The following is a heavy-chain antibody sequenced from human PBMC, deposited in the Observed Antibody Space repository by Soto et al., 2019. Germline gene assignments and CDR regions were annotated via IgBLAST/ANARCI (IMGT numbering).Heavy chain of an antibody. CDR1: GFTFNTYN. CDR3: AKERVHDGIYSFDY. CDR2: INSSSSPI. Sequence: GWSLRLSCAASGFTFNTYNMNWVRQAPGKRPEWVSCINSSSSPIFYADSVKGRFIASRDNARNSLYLQMNSLRAEDTATYYCAKERVHDGIYSFDYWGQGVLVTVSS. D-gene: IGHD2-15*01. J-gene: IGHJ4*02. V-gene: IGHV3-48*01.